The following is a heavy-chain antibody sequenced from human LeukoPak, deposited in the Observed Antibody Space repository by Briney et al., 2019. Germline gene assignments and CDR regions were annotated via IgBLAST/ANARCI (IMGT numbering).Heavy chain of an antibody. CDR1: GFSFSIYW. CDR3: ARANQFHYYYGMDV. J-gene: IGHJ6*02. V-gene: IGHV3-74*01. CDR2: IDTDGSRT. D-gene: IGHD2-21*01. Sequence: GGSLRLSCAASGFSFSIYWMHWVRQAPGKGLVWVSLIDTDGSRTSYAESVKGRFTISRDDAKNMLYLQMNSQRVEDTAVYYCARANQFHYYYGMDVWGQGTTVTVSS.